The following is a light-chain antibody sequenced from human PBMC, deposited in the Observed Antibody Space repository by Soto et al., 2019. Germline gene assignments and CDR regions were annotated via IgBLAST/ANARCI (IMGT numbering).Light chain of an antibody. Sequence: IQMTPAPSSLSASVGDRVTITCQASQDISNYLNWYQQKPGKAPKLLIYAASSLQSGVPSRFSGSGSGTDFTLTISSLQPEDFATYYCLQDYNYPWTFGQGTKVDIK. CDR1: QDISNY. CDR3: LQDYNYPWT. V-gene: IGKV1-6*01. J-gene: IGKJ1*01. CDR2: AAS.